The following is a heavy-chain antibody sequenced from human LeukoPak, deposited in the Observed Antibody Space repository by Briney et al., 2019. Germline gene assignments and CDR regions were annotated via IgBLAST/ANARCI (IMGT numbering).Heavy chain of an antibody. CDR3: ARGLLVGNTGYYFDY. Sequence: KPSETLSLTCSVSGGSIGTYYWSWIRQPPGKGLEWIGYIYYGGSTNYHPSLKSRVTLSVDMSKKQFSLKLSSVTAADTAVYYCARGLLVGNTGYYFDYWGQGTLVTVSS. CDR2: IYYGGST. CDR1: GGSIGTYY. D-gene: IGHD1-26*01. J-gene: IGHJ4*02. V-gene: IGHV4-59*01.